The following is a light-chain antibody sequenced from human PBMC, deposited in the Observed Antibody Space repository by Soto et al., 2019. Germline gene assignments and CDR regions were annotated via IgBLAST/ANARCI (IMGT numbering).Light chain of an antibody. J-gene: IGKJ4*01. V-gene: IGKV3-11*01. CDR1: HSVSNY. CDR2: DAS. CDR3: QQRFLT. Sequence: EIVLTQSPATLSLSPGERATLSCRASHSVSNYLAWYQHKPGQVPRLLIYDASNRAAGIPAKFSGSGSGTDFTLTISSLEPEDFAVYYCQQRFLTFGGGTKVELK.